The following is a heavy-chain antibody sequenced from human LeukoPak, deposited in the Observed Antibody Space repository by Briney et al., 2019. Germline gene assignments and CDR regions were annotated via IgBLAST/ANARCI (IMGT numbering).Heavy chain of an antibody. CDR1: GFTLSGYS. J-gene: IGHJ4*02. Sequence: GGSLRLSCAASGFTLSGYSMNWVRQAPGKGLEWVSSISSSSGYIYYADSVRGRFTISRDNAKNPLYLQMNSLRAEDTAVYYCARDQGATTPNFDYWGQGTLVTVSS. D-gene: IGHD5-12*01. CDR3: ARDQGATTPNFDY. CDR2: ISSSSGYI. V-gene: IGHV3-21*01.